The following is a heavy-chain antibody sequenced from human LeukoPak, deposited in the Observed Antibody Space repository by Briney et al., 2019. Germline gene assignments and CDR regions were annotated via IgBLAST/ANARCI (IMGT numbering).Heavy chain of an antibody. CDR1: GYTLTELS. Sequence: ASVKVSCKVSGYTLTELSMHWVRQAPGKGLEWTGGFDPEDGETIYAQKFQGRVTMTEDTSTDTAYMELSSLRSEDTAVYYCATDLGYCSGGSCDKDYWGQGTLVTVSS. D-gene: IGHD2-15*01. CDR3: ATDLGYCSGGSCDKDY. J-gene: IGHJ4*02. V-gene: IGHV1-24*01. CDR2: FDPEDGET.